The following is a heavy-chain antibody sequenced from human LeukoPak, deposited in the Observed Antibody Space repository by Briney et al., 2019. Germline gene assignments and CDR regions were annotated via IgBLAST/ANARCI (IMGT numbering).Heavy chain of an antibody. CDR1: GESLNSYY. CDR2: INHSGST. D-gene: IGHD3-10*01. CDR3: ARGVPFTMVRGVISLSALIDY. Sequence: SSETLSLTCAVYGESLNSYYWSWVRQPPGEGLEWIGEINHSGSTNYNPSLKSRVTISVDTSKNQFSLKLSSVTAADTAVYYCARGVPFTMVRGVISLSALIDYWGQGTLVTVSS. V-gene: IGHV4-34*01. J-gene: IGHJ4*02.